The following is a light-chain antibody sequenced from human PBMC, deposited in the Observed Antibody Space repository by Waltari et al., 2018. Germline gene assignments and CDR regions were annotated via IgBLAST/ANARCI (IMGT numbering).Light chain of an antibody. Sequence: DIVMTQSPDSLAVSLGERATINCKSSQSVLYSSNNKNYLAWYQKKPGQPPKVRIYWASTRESGVPDRFTGSGSGTDFTLTISSLQAEDVAVYYCQQYYNSPLTFGGGTKVEIK. J-gene: IGKJ4*01. CDR2: WAS. V-gene: IGKV4-1*01. CDR1: QSVLYSSNNKNY. CDR3: QQYYNSPLT.